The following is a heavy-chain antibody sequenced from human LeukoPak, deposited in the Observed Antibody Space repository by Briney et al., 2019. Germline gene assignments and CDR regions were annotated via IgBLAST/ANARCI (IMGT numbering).Heavy chain of an antibody. J-gene: IGHJ4*02. Sequence: ASVKVSCKASEYTFTGYYMHWVRQAPGQGLEWMGWINPNSGSTNYAQKFQGRVTMTRDTSISTAYMELSRLRSDDTAVYYCASGGRYSGYGLDYDYWGQGTLVTVSS. CDR2: INPNSGST. CDR1: EYTFTGYY. V-gene: IGHV1-2*02. D-gene: IGHD5-12*01. CDR3: ASGGRYSGYGLDYDY.